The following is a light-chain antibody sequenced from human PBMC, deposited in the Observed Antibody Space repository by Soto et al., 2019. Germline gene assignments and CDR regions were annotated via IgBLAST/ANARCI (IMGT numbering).Light chain of an antibody. CDR2: ETS. J-gene: IGKJ4*01. CDR1: QSIGRW. CDR3: QQYNSYPLT. V-gene: IGKV1-5*01. Sequence: DIQMTQSPSTLSASVGDRVSITCRASQSIGRWLAWYQQKPGKAPKLLVYETSNLESGVPSRFSVSGSGTEFTLTISSLQPDDFATYYCQQYNSYPLTFGGGTKVDLK.